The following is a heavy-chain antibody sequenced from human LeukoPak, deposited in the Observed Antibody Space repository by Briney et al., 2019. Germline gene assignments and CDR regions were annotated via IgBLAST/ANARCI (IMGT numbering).Heavy chain of an antibody. J-gene: IGHJ4*02. CDR2: IYYSGST. CDR1: GGSISSSSYY. Sequence: ASETLSLTCTVSGGSISSSSYYWGWIRQPPGKGLEWIGSIYYSGSTYYNPSLKSRVTISVDTSKNQFSLKLSSVTAADTAVYYCARGMNVWGSYRPYYFDYWGQGTLVTVSS. CDR3: ARGMNVWGSYRPYYFDY. V-gene: IGHV4-39*01. D-gene: IGHD3-16*02.